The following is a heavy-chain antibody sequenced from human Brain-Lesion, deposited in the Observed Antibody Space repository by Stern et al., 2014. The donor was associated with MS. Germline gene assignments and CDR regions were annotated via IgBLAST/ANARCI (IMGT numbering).Heavy chain of an antibody. V-gene: IGHV3-30*18. CDR2: ISYDGSNK. D-gene: IGHD3-22*01. Sequence: VPLVASGPGVVQPGRPLRLSCAASGFTFSSFGMHWVRQPPGKGLEWVAVISYDGSNKYYADSVKGRFTISRDNSKNTLYMQMNSLRAEDTAVYYCAKDRQWLTYFFDYWGQGSLVTVSS. CDR3: AKDRQWLTYFFDY. CDR1: GFTFSSFG. J-gene: IGHJ4*02.